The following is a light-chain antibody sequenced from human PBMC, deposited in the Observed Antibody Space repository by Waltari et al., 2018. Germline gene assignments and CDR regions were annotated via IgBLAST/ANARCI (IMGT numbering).Light chain of an antibody. CDR2: STS. J-gene: IGKJ2*01. CDR3: QQSDGIPFT. Sequence: DIKLTQSPSSLSASVGAPVTITCRASQSVSRYFNWYQQRPGGATNLLIYSTSNLQGGVPSRFSGSVSGTDFTLTIDSLQPEDFATYYCQQSDGIPFTFGQGTKLEVK. V-gene: IGKV1-39*01. CDR1: QSVSRY.